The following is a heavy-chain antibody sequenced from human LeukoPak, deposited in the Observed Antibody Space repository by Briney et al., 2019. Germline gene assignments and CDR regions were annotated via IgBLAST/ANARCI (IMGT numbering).Heavy chain of an antibody. CDR3: TTTYYCGSGIYTGY. D-gene: IGHD3-10*01. Sequence: GGSLRLSCVASGFPFRNAWVSWVRQAPGKGLEWLGRIKSKVDGGTTDYAEPVKGRFTFSRDDSKNTLYLQMNSLKSDDTAVYYCTTTYYCGSGIYTGYWGQGTLVTVSS. CDR1: GFPFRNAW. V-gene: IGHV3-15*01. J-gene: IGHJ4*02. CDR2: IKSKVDGGTT.